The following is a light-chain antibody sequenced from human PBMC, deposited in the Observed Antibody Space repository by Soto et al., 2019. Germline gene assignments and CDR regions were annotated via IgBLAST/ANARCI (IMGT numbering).Light chain of an antibody. V-gene: IGKV3-11*01. CDR2: DAS. Sequence: EIVLTQSPATLSLSPGERATLSCRASRGIDTYLAWYQQKRGQAPRLLIYDASNRTTGIPGRFSGGGSGTDSTPSNSSLETDDFAEYYCQQRSSWPLSFGEGTKVEIK. CDR1: RGIDTY. J-gene: IGKJ4*01. CDR3: QQRSSWPLS.